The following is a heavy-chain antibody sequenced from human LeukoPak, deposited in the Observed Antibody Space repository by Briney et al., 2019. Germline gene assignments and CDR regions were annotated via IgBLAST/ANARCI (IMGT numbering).Heavy chain of an antibody. D-gene: IGHD1-26*01. CDR2: INGNGDST. Sequence: GGSLRLSCAGSGFTFSNAWMSWVRQAPGKGLEWVSAINGNGDSTYYADSVKGRFTISRDNSKNTLYLQVNSLRAEDTAVYYCAKESLPGGGSYWDWGQGTLVTVSS. CDR1: GFTFSNAW. J-gene: IGHJ4*02. CDR3: AKESLPGGGSYWD. V-gene: IGHV3-23*01.